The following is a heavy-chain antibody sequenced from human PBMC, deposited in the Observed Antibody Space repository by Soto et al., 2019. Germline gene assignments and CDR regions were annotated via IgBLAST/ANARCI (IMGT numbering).Heavy chain of an antibody. Sequence: GGSLRLSCTASGFTFGDYAMSWFRQAPGKGLEWVGFIRSKAYGGTTEYAASLKGRFTISRDDSKSIAYLQMNSLKTEDTAVYYCTRESQQWLLPSDYWGQGTLVTVSS. CDR2: IRSKAYGGTT. CDR3: TRESQQWLLPSDY. D-gene: IGHD6-19*01. V-gene: IGHV3-49*03. J-gene: IGHJ4*02. CDR1: GFTFGDYA.